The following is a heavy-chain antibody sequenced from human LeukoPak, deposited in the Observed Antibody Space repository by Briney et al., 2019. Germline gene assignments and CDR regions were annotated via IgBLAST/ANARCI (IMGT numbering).Heavy chain of an antibody. V-gene: IGHV3-48*01. CDR3: ATRSYYDSSPPH. CDR1: GFTFSSYS. CDR2: IRRGSSTT. Sequence: GGSLRLSCAASGFTFSSYSMNWVRQAPGKGLEWVSYIRRGSSTTYYADSVKGRFTISRDNSKNTLYLQMNSLRAEDTAVYYCATRSYYDSSPPHWGQGTLVTVSS. J-gene: IGHJ4*02. D-gene: IGHD3-22*01.